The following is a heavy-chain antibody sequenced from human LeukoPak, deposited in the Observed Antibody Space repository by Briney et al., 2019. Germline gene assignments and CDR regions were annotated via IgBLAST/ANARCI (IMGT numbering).Heavy chain of an antibody. CDR1: GFTFSSYA. CDR2: ISGSGGST. D-gene: IGHD3-16*02. CDR3: AKARLRLGELSSGDYFDY. V-gene: IGHV3-23*01. Sequence: GGSLRLSCAASGFTFSSYAMSWVRQAPGKGLEWVSAISGSGGSTYYADSVKGRFTISRDNSKNTLYLQMNSLRAEDTAVYYCAKARLRLGELSSGDYFDYWGQGTLVTVSS. J-gene: IGHJ4*02.